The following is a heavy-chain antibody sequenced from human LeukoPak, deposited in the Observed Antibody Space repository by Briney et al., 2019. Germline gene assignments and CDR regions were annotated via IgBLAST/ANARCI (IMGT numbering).Heavy chain of an antibody. CDR2: INHSGST. CDR1: GGSFSGYY. D-gene: IGHD2-2*01. J-gene: IGHJ3*02. V-gene: IGHV4-34*01. Sequence: SETLSLTCAVYGGSFSGYYWSWIRQPPGKGLEWIGEINHSGSTNYNPSLKSRVTISVDTSKNQFPLKLSSVTAADTAVYYCAKVVPAEGAFDIWGQGTMVTVSS. CDR3: AKVVPAEGAFDI.